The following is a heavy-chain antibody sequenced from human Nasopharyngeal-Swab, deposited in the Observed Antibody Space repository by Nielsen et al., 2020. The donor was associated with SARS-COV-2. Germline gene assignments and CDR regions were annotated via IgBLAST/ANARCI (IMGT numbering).Heavy chain of an antibody. D-gene: IGHD7-27*01. CDR1: GINFRAYW. CDR2: VKQDGTAI. V-gene: IGHV3-7*04. CDR3: ARESWGKLDY. Sequence: GESLKTSRAASGINFRAYWMNWVRLTPMKRLEWVATVKQDGTAIYHVDSLKGRFTISRDNAKNSLSLQMNNLRADDTAVYYCARESWGKLDYWGQGALVTVSS. J-gene: IGHJ4*02.